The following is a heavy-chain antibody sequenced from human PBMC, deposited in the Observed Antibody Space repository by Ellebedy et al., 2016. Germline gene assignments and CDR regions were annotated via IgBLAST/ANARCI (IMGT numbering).Heavy chain of an antibody. J-gene: IGHJ3*02. CDR3: AREGRSGYYWNNDAFDI. Sequence: SVKGRFTISRDNSKNTLYLQMHSLRAEDTAMYYCAREGRSGYYWNNDAFDIWGQGTMVTVSS. D-gene: IGHD1-1*01. V-gene: IGHV3-30*01.